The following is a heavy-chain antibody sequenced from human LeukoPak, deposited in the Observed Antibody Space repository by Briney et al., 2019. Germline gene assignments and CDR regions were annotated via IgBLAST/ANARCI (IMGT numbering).Heavy chain of an antibody. CDR2: IKEDGSEK. Sequence: GGSLRLSCAASGFTFGSYAMHWVRQAPGKGLEWVANIKEDGSEKYYVDSVKGRYTISRDNARKSLYLQMNSLRAEDTAVYYCASGRQLGYWGQGTLVTVSS. D-gene: IGHD6-13*01. CDR1: GFTFGSYA. J-gene: IGHJ4*02. V-gene: IGHV3-7*01. CDR3: ASGRQLGY.